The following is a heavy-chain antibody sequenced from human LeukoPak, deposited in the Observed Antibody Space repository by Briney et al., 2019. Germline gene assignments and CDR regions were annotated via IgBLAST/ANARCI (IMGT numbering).Heavy chain of an antibody. CDR2: IKEDGSEK. Sequence: QTGGSLRLSCAASGFTFSNYGMSWVRQAPGKGLEWVANIKEDGSEKYYVDSVKGRFTISRDNARNSLYLQMNSLRAEDTAVYYCASGRQLGYWGQGTLVTVSS. CDR3: ASGRQLGY. J-gene: IGHJ4*02. D-gene: IGHD6-13*01. CDR1: GFTFSNYG. V-gene: IGHV3-7*01.